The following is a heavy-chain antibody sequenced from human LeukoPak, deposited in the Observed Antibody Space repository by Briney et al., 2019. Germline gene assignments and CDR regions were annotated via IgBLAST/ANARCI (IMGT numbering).Heavy chain of an antibody. CDR2: IYYSGST. CDR1: GGSISSGGYY. Sequence: TSQTLSLTCTVSGGSISSGGYYWSWIRQHPGKGLEWIGYIYYSGSTYYNPSLKSRVTISVDTSKNQFSLKLSSVTAADTAVYYCAADLYCSGGNCYGDYWGQGTLVTVSS. J-gene: IGHJ4*02. V-gene: IGHV4-31*03. D-gene: IGHD2-15*01. CDR3: AADLYCSGGNCYGDY.